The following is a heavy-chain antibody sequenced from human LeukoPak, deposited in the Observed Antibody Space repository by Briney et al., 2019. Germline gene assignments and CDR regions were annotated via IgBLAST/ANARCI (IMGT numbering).Heavy chain of an antibody. V-gene: IGHV4-39*01. CDR1: GGSISTSSSYY. CDR2: IYYTGDT. D-gene: IGHD5-18*01. J-gene: IGHJ4*02. CDR3: ARLRGYTYGNPGY. Sequence: PSETLSLTCTVSGGSISTSSSYYWGWIRRPPGKGLEWIGSIYYTGDTYYNSSLKSRVTISVDTSKNQFALKLTSVTAADTALYYCARLRGYTYGNPGYWGQGSLVTVSS.